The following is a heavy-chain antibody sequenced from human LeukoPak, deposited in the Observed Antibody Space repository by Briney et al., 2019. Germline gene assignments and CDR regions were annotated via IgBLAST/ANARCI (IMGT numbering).Heavy chain of an antibody. CDR1: GYTSTTYY. CDR3: ACLPYAFDI. J-gene: IGHJ3*02. CDR2: INPSGGST. Sequence: ASVKVSCKASGYTSTTYYIHWVRQAPGQGLEWMALINPSGGSTHYAQKFQGRVTVTRDTSTSTVYMELTSLRSEDTAVYYCACLPYAFDIWGQGTMVTVSS. V-gene: IGHV1-46*01.